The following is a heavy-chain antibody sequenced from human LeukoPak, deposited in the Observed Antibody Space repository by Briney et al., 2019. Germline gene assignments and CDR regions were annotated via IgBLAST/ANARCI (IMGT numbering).Heavy chain of an antibody. V-gene: IGHV3-30*03. J-gene: IGHJ4*02. CDR2: ISYDGSNK. D-gene: IGHD6-13*01. Sequence: PGGSLRLSCAASGFTFSSYGMHWVRQAPGKGLEWVAVISYDGSNKYYADSVKGRFTISRDNSKNTLYLQMNSLRAEDTAVYYCARGITAASGIFDYWGQGTLVTVSS. CDR3: ARGITAASGIFDY. CDR1: GFTFSSYG.